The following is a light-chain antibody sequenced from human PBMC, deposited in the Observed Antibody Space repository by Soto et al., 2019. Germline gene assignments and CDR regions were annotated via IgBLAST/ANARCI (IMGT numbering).Light chain of an antibody. J-gene: IGKJ1*01. CDR3: QHYNSYSEA. CDR1: QSIGSW. V-gene: IGKV1-5*01. Sequence: IQMPQCPSSLAASVGDRVTITCRASQSIGSWLAWYEQKPGKAPKLLIHDASSLESGVPSRFSGSGSGTEFTLTISSLQPDDFATYYCQHYNSYSEAFGQGTKVDIK. CDR2: DAS.